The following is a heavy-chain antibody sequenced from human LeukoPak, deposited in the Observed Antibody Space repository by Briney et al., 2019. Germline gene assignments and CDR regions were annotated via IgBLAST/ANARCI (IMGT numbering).Heavy chain of an antibody. CDR2: ISKDGNEI. Sequence: GGSLRLSCAASGLSLSNFWMHWVRQAPGKGLEWVAIISKDGNEIKYVDSVKGRFTLSRDNAENSVYLQMNSLRTEDTALYYCVTDGDKWNDFEYWGQGTLVTVSS. D-gene: IGHD1-1*01. V-gene: IGHV3-7*01. CDR1: GLSLSNFW. J-gene: IGHJ4*02. CDR3: VTDGDKWNDFEY.